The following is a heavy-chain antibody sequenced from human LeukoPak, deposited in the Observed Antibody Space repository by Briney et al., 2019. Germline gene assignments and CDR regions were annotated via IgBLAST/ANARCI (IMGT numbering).Heavy chain of an antibody. CDR1: GFTFSSYS. Sequence: GGSLRLSCAASGFTFSSYSMNWVRQAPGKGLEWVSSISSSSSYIYYADSVKGRFTISRDNAKNSLYLQMNSLRAEDTAVYYCARKGVYCSSTSCQIAYGMDVWGQGTTVTVSS. CDR3: ARKGVYCSSTSCQIAYGMDV. D-gene: IGHD2-2*01. J-gene: IGHJ6*02. CDR2: ISSSSSYI. V-gene: IGHV3-21*01.